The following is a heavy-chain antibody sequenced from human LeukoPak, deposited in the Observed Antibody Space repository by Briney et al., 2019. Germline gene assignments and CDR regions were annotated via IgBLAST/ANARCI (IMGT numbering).Heavy chain of an antibody. D-gene: IGHD3-10*01. J-gene: IGHJ6*03. CDR2: IYTSGST. CDR1: GGSISSGSYY. Sequence: PSETLSLTCTVSGGSISSGSYYWSWIRQPAGKGPEWIGRIYTSGSTNYNPSLKSRVTISVDTSKNQFSLKLSSVTAADTAVYYCAREKGEGLAYYYYYMDVWGKGTTVTVSS. CDR3: AREKGEGLAYYYYYMDV. V-gene: IGHV4-61*02.